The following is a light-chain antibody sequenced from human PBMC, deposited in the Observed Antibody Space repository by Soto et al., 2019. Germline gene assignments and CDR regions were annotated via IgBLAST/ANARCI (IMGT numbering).Light chain of an antibody. V-gene: IGKV1-33*01. CDR1: HDIRKY. CDR2: DAS. J-gene: IGKJ5*01. Sequence: DIQMTQSPSSLSASVGDRVTITCQASHDIRKYLNWYQQKPGKAPKLLIYDASNMETGVPSRSTGSGSGTDFTFTISSLQPEDIATYYCQQYEIFPITFGQGTRLEIK. CDR3: QQYEIFPIT.